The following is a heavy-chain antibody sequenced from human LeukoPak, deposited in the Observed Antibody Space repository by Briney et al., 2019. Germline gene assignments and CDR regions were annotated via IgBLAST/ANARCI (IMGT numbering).Heavy chain of an antibody. CDR3: ARDGGSAIPFDY. CDR2: IRPDGSDK. Sequence: GGSLRLSCAASGFTFSSYWMSWVRQAPGKGLEWVANIRPDGSDKYYVDSVKGRFTISRDNAQNSLYLQMNSLRAEDTAVYYCARDGGSAIPFDYWGQGTLVTVSS. V-gene: IGHV3-7*01. CDR1: GFTFSSYW. J-gene: IGHJ4*02.